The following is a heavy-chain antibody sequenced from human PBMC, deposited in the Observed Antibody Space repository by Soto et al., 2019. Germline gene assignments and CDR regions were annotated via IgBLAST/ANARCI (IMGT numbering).Heavy chain of an antibody. V-gene: IGHV3-33*01. Sequence: QVQLVESGGGVVQPGRSLRLSCAASGFTFSSYGMHWVRQAPGKGLEWVAVIWYDGSNKYYADSVKGRFTISRDNSKNMLYLHMNSLRAEDTAVYHCAREGGGQTYYYGMDVWGQGTTVTVSS. CDR3: AREGGGQTYYYGMDV. J-gene: IGHJ6*02. D-gene: IGHD2-15*01. CDR1: GFTFSSYG. CDR2: IWYDGSNK.